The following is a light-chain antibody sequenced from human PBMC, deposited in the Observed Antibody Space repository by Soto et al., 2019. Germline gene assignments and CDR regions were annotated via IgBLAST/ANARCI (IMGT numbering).Light chain of an antibody. CDR2: GNS. V-gene: IGLV1-40*01. CDR3: GSYTSSNTLEMV. CDR1: SSNIGAGYD. Sequence: QSVLTQPPSVSGAPGQRVTISCTGSSSNIGAGYDVHWYQQLPGTAPKLLIYGNSNRPSGVPDRFSGSKSGTSASLAITGLQAEDEADYYCGSYTSSNTLEMVFGGGTKLTVL. J-gene: IGLJ2*01.